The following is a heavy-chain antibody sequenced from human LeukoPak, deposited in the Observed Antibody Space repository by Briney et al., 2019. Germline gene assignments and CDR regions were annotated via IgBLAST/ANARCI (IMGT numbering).Heavy chain of an antibody. V-gene: IGHV3-23*01. J-gene: IGHJ6*02. Sequence: GSLKPSFAAPGFTFSSFSISWVRQAPGKGVEWVPTFSDGGGSTYYADSVKGRFTISRENYKNTLYLQMDSLRAEDMAMYYCAKVPYSDYGSGRPPFMDIWGQGTTVAVSS. D-gene: IGHD3-10*01. CDR3: AKVPYSDYGSGRPPFMDI. CDR2: FSDGGGST. CDR1: GFTFSSFS.